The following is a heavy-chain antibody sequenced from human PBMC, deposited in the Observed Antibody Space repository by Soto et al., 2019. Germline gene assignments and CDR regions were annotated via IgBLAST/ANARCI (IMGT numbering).Heavy chain of an antibody. Sequence: ETAYVSGAVPGGRDREDISCGVRQPTGKGLEWIGFVYYSGSTHYNPSLRSRATISVDTSKNQFSLKLSSVTAADTAIYYCTRARASSNWFGPRGHAPPVT. D-gene: IGHD6-6*01. V-gene: IGHV4-59*02. CDR3: TRARASSNWFGP. CDR2: VYYSGST. CDR1: GGRDREDI. J-gene: IGHJ5*02.